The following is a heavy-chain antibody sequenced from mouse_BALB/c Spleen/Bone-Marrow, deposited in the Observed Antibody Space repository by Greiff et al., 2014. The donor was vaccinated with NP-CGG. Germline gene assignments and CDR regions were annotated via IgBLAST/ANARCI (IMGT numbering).Heavy chain of an antibody. V-gene: IGHV5-17*02. D-gene: IGHD3-3*01. CDR2: ISSGSSTM. Sequence: EVQRVESGGGLVQPGGSRKLSCAASGFTFSSFEMHWVRQAPEKGLEWVAYISSGSSTMYYADTMKGRFTISRDNPKNTLFLQMTSLRAEDTAMYYCTRSGTLGAMDYWGQGTSVTVSS. CDR1: GFTFSSFE. CDR3: TRSGTLGAMDY. J-gene: IGHJ4*01.